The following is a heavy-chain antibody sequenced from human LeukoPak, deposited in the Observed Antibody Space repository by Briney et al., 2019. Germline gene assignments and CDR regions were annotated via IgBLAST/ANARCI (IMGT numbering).Heavy chain of an antibody. CDR2: INPNSGGT. V-gene: IGHV1-2*02. CDR1: GYTFTGYS. D-gene: IGHD7-27*01. CDR3: ARDSTGDQDWFDP. J-gene: IGHJ5*02. Sequence: ASVKVSCKASGYTFTGYSMHWVRQAPGQGLEWMGCINPNSGGTNYAQKFQGRVTMTRDTPISTAYMELSRLRSDDTAVYYCARDSTGDQDWFDPWGQGTLATVSS.